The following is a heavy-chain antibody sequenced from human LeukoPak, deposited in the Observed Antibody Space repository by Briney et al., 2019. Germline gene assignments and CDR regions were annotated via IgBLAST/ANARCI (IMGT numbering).Heavy chain of an antibody. CDR2: TYYRSTWYN. CDR1: GDSVSSHGAS. Sequence: SQTLSLTCAISGDSVSSHGASWNWITQSPSRGLEWLGRTYYRSTWYNDYAVSVKGRITVNPDTSKNHFSLQLISVTPEDTAVYYCTSGCNWNYFEYWGQGALVTVSS. V-gene: IGHV6-1*01. CDR3: TSGCNWNYFEY. D-gene: IGHD1-20*01. J-gene: IGHJ4*02.